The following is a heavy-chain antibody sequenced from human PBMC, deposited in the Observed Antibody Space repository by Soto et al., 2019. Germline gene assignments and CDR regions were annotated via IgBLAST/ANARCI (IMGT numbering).Heavy chain of an antibody. CDR2: ISYDGSNK. J-gene: IGHJ4*02. CDR1: GFTFSSYG. V-gene: IGHV3-30*18. D-gene: IGHD6-6*01. Sequence: GGSLRLSCAASGFTFSSYGMHWVRQAPGKGLEWVAVISYDGSNKYYADSVKGRFTISRDNSKNTLYLQMNSLRAEDTAVYYCAKDLTRQLGDFDYWGQGTLVTVSS. CDR3: AKDLTRQLGDFDY.